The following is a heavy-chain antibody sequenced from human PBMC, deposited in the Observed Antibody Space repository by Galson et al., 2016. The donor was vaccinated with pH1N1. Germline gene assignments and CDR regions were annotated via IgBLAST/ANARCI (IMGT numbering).Heavy chain of an antibody. CDR3: TRDLGRLRDY. D-gene: IGHD1-26*01. J-gene: IGHJ4*02. Sequence: SVKVSCKASGYPFTRYYFHWVRQAPGQGLEWIGVIDPSNGGTTYAQEFQARVTMTRDTSTSTVYMDLSSLKAEDTAVYYCTRDLGRLRDYWDQGTLVTVSS. V-gene: IGHV1-46*01. CDR2: IDPSNGGT. CDR1: GYPFTRYY.